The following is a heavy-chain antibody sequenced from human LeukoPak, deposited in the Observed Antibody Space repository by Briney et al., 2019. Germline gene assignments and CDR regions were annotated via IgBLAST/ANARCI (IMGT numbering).Heavy chain of an antibody. CDR3: ARRDDSYGYRWYFDL. J-gene: IGHJ2*01. V-gene: IGHV4-59*08. Sequence: PSETLSLTCTVSGGSISSYYWSWIRQPPGKGLEWIGYIYYSGSTNYNPSLKSRVTISVDTSKNQFSLKLSSVTAADTAVYYCARRDDSYGYRWYFDLWGRGTLSLSPQ. CDR2: IYYSGST. D-gene: IGHD5-18*01. CDR1: GGSISSYY.